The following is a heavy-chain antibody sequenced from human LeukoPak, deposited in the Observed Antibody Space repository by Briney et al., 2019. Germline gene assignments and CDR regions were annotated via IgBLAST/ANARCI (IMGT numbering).Heavy chain of an antibody. CDR2: MYYSGTYSAST. D-gene: IGHD5-18*01. CDR1: GGSISSSSYY. Sequence: SETLSLTCTVSGGSISSSSYYWGWIRQPPGKGLEWIGSMYYSGTYSASTYQNPSLKSRVTISVDTSKNQFSLKVTSVTAADTAVYYCARHTAMGSPLHHWGQGTRVTVSS. J-gene: IGHJ5*02. V-gene: IGHV4-39*01. CDR3: ARHTAMGSPLHH.